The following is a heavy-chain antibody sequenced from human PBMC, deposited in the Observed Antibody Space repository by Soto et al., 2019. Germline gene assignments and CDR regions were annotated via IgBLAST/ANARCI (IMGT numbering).Heavy chain of an antibody. J-gene: IGHJ5*02. D-gene: IGHD3-10*01. V-gene: IGHV1-18*01. CDR2: ISAYNGNT. CDR1: AYTFTSYG. Sequence: QVQLVQSGPEVKKPGASVKVSCKASAYTFTSYGITWVRQAPGQGLDWMGWISAYNGNTNYAQKFQGSVTMATDTSTSTAYMELRSLTSDDTAVYYCARDYGSGSYRFDPWGQGTLVTVSS. CDR3: ARDYGSGSYRFDP.